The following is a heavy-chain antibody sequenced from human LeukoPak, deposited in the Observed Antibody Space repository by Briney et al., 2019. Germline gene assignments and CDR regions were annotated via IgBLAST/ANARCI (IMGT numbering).Heavy chain of an antibody. V-gene: IGHV3-11*01. CDR3: ARTAQYDFWSGYYRIYDY. J-gene: IGHJ4*02. Sequence: PGGSLRLSCAASGFTFSDYYMSWIRQAPGKGLEWVSYISSSGSTIYYADSVKGRFTISRDNAKNSLYLQMNSLRAEDTAVYYCARTAQYDFWSGYYRIYDYWGQGTLVTVSS. CDR1: GFTFSDYY. D-gene: IGHD3-3*01. CDR2: ISSSGSTI.